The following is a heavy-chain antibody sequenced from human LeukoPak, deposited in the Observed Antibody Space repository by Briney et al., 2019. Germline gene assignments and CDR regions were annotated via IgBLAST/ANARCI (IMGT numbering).Heavy chain of an antibody. J-gene: IGHJ3*02. V-gene: IGHV4-59*11. CDR1: GGSFSSHY. Sequence: PSETLSLTCTVSGGSFSSHYWSWIRQPPGKGVEWIGYISYIGSTNYNPSLKSRVTISVDTSKNQFSLKLSSVTAADTAVYYCARDPTTVTKGLDIWGQGTMVTVSS. CDR2: ISYIGST. D-gene: IGHD4-17*01. CDR3: ARDPTTVTKGLDI.